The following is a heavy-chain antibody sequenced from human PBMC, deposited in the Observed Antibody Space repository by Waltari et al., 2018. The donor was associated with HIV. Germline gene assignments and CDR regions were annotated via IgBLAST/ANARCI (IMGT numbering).Heavy chain of an antibody. CDR3: ARTYCSGGSCYSNYFHY. Sequence: QLQLQESGPGLVKPSETLSLTCTVSGGSISSSSYYWGWIRQPPGKGLEWIGSIYYSGSTYYNPSLKSLVTISVDTSKNQFSLKLSSVTAADTAVYYCARTYCSGGSCYSNYFHYWGQGTLVTVSS. CDR1: GGSISSSSYY. D-gene: IGHD2-15*01. V-gene: IGHV4-39*07. J-gene: IGHJ4*02. CDR2: IYYSGST.